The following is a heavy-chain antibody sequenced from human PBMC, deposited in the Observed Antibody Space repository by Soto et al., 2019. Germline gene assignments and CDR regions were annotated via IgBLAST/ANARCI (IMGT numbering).Heavy chain of an antibody. J-gene: IGHJ4*02. CDR3: AREGDIVVVATHPIDY. CDR1: GFTFSSYA. V-gene: IGHV3-30-3*01. CDR2: ISYDGSNK. Sequence: GGSLRLSCAASGFTFSSYAMHWVRQAPGKGLEWVAVISYDGSNKYYADSVKGRFTISRDNSKNTLYLQMNSLRAEDTAVYYCAREGDIVVVATHPIDYWGQGTLVTVSS. D-gene: IGHD2-15*01.